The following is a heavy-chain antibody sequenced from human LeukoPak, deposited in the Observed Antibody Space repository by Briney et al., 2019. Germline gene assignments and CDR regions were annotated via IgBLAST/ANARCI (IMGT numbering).Heavy chain of an antibody. CDR1: GYTFTSYG. V-gene: IGHV1-18*01. J-gene: IGHJ6*02. CDR3: ARAGRTNYYYYGMDV. CDR2: ISAYNGNT. Sequence: ASVKVSCKASGYTFTSYGISWVRQAPGQGLEWMGWISAYNGNTNYAQKLQGRVTMTTDTSTSTAYMELRSLRSVDTAVYYCARAGRTNYYYYGMDVWGQGTTVTVSS.